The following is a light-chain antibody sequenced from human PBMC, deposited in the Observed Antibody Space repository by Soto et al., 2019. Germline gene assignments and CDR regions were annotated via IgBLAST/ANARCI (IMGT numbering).Light chain of an antibody. V-gene: IGKV3-15*01. CDR3: QQYNDWPLT. CDR1: ESVSSK. Sequence: EIVMTQSPATLSVSPGERATLSCRASESVSSKLVWYQKKTGQAPRLIIHDASTRATGIPARFSGSGSGTEFILTISSVESEDVAMYYCQQYNDWPLTLGGGTKVDIK. CDR2: DAS. J-gene: IGKJ4*01.